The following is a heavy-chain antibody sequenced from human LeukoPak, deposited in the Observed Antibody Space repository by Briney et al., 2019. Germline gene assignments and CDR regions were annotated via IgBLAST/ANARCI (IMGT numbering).Heavy chain of an antibody. CDR2: IYPDDSDT. V-gene: IGHV5-51*01. CDR1: GYRFTNYW. Sequence: GESLKISCEGSGYRFTNYWIGWVRQVPGKGLEWMGIIYPDDSDTRYSPSFQGQVTISADKSIGTAYLQWSSLKGSDTAMYYYAIGGDSSTSCYRCFNYWGQGTLVTVSS. J-gene: IGHJ4*02. CDR3: AIGGDSSTSCYRCFNY. D-gene: IGHD2-2*01.